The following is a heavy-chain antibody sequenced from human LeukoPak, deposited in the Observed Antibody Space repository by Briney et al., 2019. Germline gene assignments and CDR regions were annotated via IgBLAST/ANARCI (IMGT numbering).Heavy chain of an antibody. J-gene: IGHJ6*02. D-gene: IGHD3-10*01. CDR3: ARGCYYYGSVSYCLYGMDV. CDR2: IIPIFGIA. Sequence: SVKVSCKASGGTFSSYAISWVRQAPGQGLEWMGRIIPIFGIANYAQKFQGRVTITADKSTSTAYMELSSLRSEDTAVYYCARGCYYYGSVSYCLYGMDVWGQGTTVTVSS. V-gene: IGHV1-69*04. CDR1: GGTFSSYA.